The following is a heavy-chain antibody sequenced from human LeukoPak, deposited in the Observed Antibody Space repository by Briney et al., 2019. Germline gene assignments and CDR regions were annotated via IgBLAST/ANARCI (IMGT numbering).Heavy chain of an antibody. Sequence: SETLSLTCTVSGGSISSGSYYWSWIRQPAGKGLEWIGRIYTSGSTNYNPSLESRVTISVDTSKNQFSLKLSSVTAADTAVYYCASGYSSGWGWFDPWGQGTLVTVSS. V-gene: IGHV4-61*02. CDR2: IYTSGST. D-gene: IGHD6-19*01. J-gene: IGHJ5*02. CDR1: GGSISSGSYY. CDR3: ASGYSSGWGWFDP.